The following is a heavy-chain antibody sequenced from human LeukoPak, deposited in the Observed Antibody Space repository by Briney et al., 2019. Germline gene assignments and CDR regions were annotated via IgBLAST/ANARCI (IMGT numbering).Heavy chain of an antibody. D-gene: IGHD6-13*01. CDR1: GFTFSSYG. J-gene: IGHJ4*02. CDR3: GEQLVPKI. Sequence: GGSLRLSCAASGFTFSSYGMHWVRQAPGKGLEWVAVISYDGSNKYYADSVKGRFTISRDNSKNTLYLQMNSLRAEDTAVYYCGEQLVPKIRGQGTLVTVSS. CDR2: ISYDGSNK. V-gene: IGHV3-30*03.